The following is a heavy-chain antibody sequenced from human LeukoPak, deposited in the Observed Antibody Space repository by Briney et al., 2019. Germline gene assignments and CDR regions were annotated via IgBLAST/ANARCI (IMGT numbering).Heavy chain of an antibody. Sequence: GGSLRLSCAASGFTFSDYYMSWIRQAPGKGLEWVSYISSSGSTIYYADSVKGRFTISRDNSKNTLYLQMNTLRAEDTAVYYCAKSTYSSSWYFDYWGQGTLVTVSS. J-gene: IGHJ4*02. CDR1: GFTFSDYY. D-gene: IGHD6-13*01. CDR3: AKSTYSSSWYFDY. V-gene: IGHV3-11*01. CDR2: ISSSGSTI.